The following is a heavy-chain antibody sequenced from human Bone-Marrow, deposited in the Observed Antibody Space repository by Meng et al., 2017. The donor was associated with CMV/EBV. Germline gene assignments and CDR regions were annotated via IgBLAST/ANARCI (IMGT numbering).Heavy chain of an antibody. J-gene: IGHJ5*02. CDR2: IIPILGIA. V-gene: IGHV1-69*10. Sequence: SVKVSCKASGGTFSSYAISWVRQAPGQGREWMGGIIPILGIANYAQKFQGRVTITADKSTSTAFRELSSLRSEDTAVYYCARKVVVVPTASKSNHWCDPWGQGTLVTVSS. D-gene: IGHD2-2*01. CDR1: GGTFSSYA. CDR3: ARKVVVVPTASKSNHWCDP.